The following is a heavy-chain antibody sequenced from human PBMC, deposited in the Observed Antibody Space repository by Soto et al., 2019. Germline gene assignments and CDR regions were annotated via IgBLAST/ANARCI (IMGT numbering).Heavy chain of an antibody. CDR2: IYYSGST. CDR1: GGSISSGGYY. V-gene: IGHV4-31*03. Sequence: SETLSLTCTVSGGSISSGGYYWSWIRQHPGKGLEWIGYIYYSGSTYYNPSLKSRVTISVDTSKNQFSLKLSSVTAADTAVYYCARVDCSGGSCSFQHWGQGTLVTVSS. CDR3: ARVDCSGGSCSFQH. D-gene: IGHD2-15*01. J-gene: IGHJ1*01.